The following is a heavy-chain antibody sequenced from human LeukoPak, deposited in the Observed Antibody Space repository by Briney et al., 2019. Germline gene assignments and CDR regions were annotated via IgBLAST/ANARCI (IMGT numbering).Heavy chain of an antibody. CDR2: IYRTGST. J-gene: IGHJ6*03. D-gene: IGHD4-17*01. CDR3: ARTYGDYGTTYYYYYMDV. V-gene: IGHV4-38-2*01. CDR1: GYSVGSGYY. Sequence: SETLSLXCAVSGYSVGSGYYWAWIRQPPGKGLEWIGSIYRTGSTYYNPSLRSRVTLSLDTSYNQLSLRLRSVTAADTATYFCARTYGDYGTTYYYYYMDVWGQGTTVTVSS.